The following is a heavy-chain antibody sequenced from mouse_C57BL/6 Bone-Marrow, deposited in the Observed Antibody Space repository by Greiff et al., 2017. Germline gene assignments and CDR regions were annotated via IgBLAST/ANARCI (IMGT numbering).Heavy chain of an antibody. Sequence: EVQGVESGGDLVKPGGSLKLSCAASGFTFSSYGMSWVRQTPDKRLEWVATISSGGSYTYYPDSVKGRFTISRDNAKNTLYLQMSSLKSEDTAMYYCERQRTTVVANYYAMDYWGQGTSVTVSS. J-gene: IGHJ4*01. D-gene: IGHD1-1*01. CDR3: ERQRTTVVANYYAMDY. CDR1: GFTFSSYG. V-gene: IGHV5-6*01. CDR2: ISSGGSYT.